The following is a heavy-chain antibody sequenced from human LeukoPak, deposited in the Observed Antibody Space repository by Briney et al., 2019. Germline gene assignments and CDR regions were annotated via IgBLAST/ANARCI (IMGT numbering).Heavy chain of an antibody. CDR3: ARSSWGYYYYYMDV. CDR1: GGSISSYY. D-gene: IGHD6-13*01. J-gene: IGHJ6*03. CDR2: IYTSGST. Sequence: PSGTLSLTCTVSGGSISSYYWSWIRQPAGKGLEWIGRIYTSGSTNYNPSLKSRVTMSVDTSKNQFSLKLSSVTAADTAVYYCARSSWGYYYYYMDVWGKGTTVTVSS. V-gene: IGHV4-4*07.